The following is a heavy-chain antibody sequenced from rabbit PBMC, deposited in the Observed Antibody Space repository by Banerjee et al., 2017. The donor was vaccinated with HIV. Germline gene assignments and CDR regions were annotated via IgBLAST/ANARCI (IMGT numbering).Heavy chain of an antibody. J-gene: IGHJ4*01. D-gene: IGHD3-1*01. Sequence: PGKGLEWIACINSNTGNTVYASWVNGRFTMYKTSSTTVTLQLTSLTAADTATYFCAREEVVAGYGGVGHAMGLALWGQGTLVTVS. CDR3: AREEVVAGYGGVGHAMGLAL. CDR2: INSNTGNT. V-gene: IGHV1S40*01.